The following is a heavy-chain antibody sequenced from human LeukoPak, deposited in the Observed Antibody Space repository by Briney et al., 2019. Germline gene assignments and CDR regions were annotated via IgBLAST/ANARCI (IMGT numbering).Heavy chain of an antibody. V-gene: IGHV4-31*03. CDR2: IYYSGST. Sequence: SQTLSLTCTVSGGSISSGGYYWSWIRQHPGKGLEWIGYIYYSGSTYYNPSLKSRVTISVDTSKNQFSLKLSSVTAADTAVYYCARDVVPAAMFSDYWGQGTLVTVSS. CDR3: ARDVVPAAMFSDY. D-gene: IGHD2-2*01. J-gene: IGHJ4*02. CDR1: GGSISSGGYY.